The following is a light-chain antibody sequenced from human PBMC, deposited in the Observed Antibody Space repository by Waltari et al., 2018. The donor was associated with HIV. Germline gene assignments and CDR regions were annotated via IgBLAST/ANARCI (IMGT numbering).Light chain of an antibody. CDR3: SSRDTTGRFWV. CDR2: GSN. V-gene: IGLV3-19*01. CDR1: ILIFYY. Sequence: SSELTQDPLVSVAPGQTARITCQGAILIFYYDSWYQQRPGQAPRLLSYGSNNRPSGIPDRFSGSTSGNTMSLTITATRAEDEGDYFCSSRDTTGRFWVFG. J-gene: IGLJ1*01.